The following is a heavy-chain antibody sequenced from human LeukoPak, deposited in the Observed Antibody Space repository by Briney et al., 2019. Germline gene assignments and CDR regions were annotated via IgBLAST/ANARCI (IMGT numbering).Heavy chain of an antibody. CDR1: GGSFSGYY. CDR3: ARGHPAAAGSLTTYQIHRVYFDY. Sequence: PSETLSLTCAVYGGSFSGYYWSWIRQPPGKGLEWIGEINHSGSTNYNPSLKSRVTISVDTSKNQFSLKLSSVTAADTAVYYCARGHPAAAGSLTTYQIHRVYFDYWGQGTLVTVSS. CDR2: INHSGST. D-gene: IGHD6-13*01. J-gene: IGHJ4*02. V-gene: IGHV4-34*01.